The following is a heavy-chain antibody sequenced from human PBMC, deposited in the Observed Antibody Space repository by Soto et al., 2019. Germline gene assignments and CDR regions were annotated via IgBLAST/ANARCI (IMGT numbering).Heavy chain of an antibody. Sequence: QVQLVESGGGVVQPGRSLRLSCAASGFTFSSYGMHWVRQAPGKGLEWVAVIWYDGSNKYYADSVMGRFTISRDNSKNTLYLQMNSLRAEDTAVYYCARGGLTDYFDYWGQGTLVTVSS. D-gene: IGHD2-21*02. CDR2: IWYDGSNK. V-gene: IGHV3-33*01. CDR1: GFTFSSYG. J-gene: IGHJ4*02. CDR3: ARGGLTDYFDY.